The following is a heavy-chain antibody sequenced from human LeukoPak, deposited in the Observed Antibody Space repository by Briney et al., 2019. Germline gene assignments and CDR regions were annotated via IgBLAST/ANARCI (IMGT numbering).Heavy chain of an antibody. CDR2: IIPIFGTA. CDR3: ARGRRGLRLFNWFDP. D-gene: IGHD3-16*01. Sequence: SVEVSCKASGGTFSSYAISWVRQAPGQGLEWMGGIIPIFGTANHAQEFQGRVTITTDESTSTAYMELSSLRSEDTAVYYCARGRRGLRLFNWFDPWGQGTLVTVSS. V-gene: IGHV1-69*05. J-gene: IGHJ5*02. CDR1: GGTFSSYA.